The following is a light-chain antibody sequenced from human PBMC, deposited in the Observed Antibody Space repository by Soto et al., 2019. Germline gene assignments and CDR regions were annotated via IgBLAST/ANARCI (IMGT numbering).Light chain of an antibody. CDR1: KLGEKY. V-gene: IGLV3-1*01. CDR2: QDY. Sequence: SYELTQPPSVSVAPGQTAIITCSGDKLGEKYACWYQQKPGQSPVVVIYQDYKRPSGIPERFSGSSSGNTATLTISGTQAIDEADYYCQAWYRETASHVFGTGTQLTVL. J-gene: IGLJ1*01. CDR3: QAWYRETASHV.